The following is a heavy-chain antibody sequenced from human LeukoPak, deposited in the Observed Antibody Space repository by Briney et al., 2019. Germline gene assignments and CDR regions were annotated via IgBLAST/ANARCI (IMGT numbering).Heavy chain of an antibody. V-gene: IGHV4-30-2*01. Sequence: SQTLSLTCAVSGGSISSGGYSWSWIRQPPGKGLEWIGYIYHSGSTYYNPSLKSRVTISVDRSKNQFSLKPSSVTAADTAVYYCARGEVGAPFFDYWGQGTLVTVSS. J-gene: IGHJ4*02. D-gene: IGHD1-26*01. CDR3: ARGEVGAPFFDY. CDR2: IYHSGST. CDR1: GGSISSGGYS.